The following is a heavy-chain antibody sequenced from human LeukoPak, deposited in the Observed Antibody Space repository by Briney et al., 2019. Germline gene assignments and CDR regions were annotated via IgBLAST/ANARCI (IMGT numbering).Heavy chain of an antibody. J-gene: IGHJ4*02. D-gene: IGHD3-10*01. V-gene: IGHV3-74*01. CDR1: EFTFSSYW. CDR2: TNPDGSIT. Sequence: PGGSLRLSCAVSEFTFSSYWMHWVRQAPGKGLVWVSLTNPDGSITDYADSVRGRFTISRDNAKNTVFLQMNSLRAEDTAVYYCAKDLLRGAADYWGQGALVTVSS. CDR3: AKDLLRGAADY.